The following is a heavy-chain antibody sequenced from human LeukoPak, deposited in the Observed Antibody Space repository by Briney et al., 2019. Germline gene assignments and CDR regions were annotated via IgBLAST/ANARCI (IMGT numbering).Heavy chain of an antibody. J-gene: IGHJ4*02. CDR1: GGTFSSYA. D-gene: IGHD5-24*01. Sequence: SVKVSCKASGGTFSSYAISWVRQAPGQGLEWMGRITPILGIANYAQKFQGRVTITADKSTSTAYMELSSLRSEDTAVYYCARVGVRDGYNSTPNYFDYWGQGTLVTVSS. CDR3: ARVGVRDGYNSTPNYFDY. V-gene: IGHV1-69*04. CDR2: ITPILGIA.